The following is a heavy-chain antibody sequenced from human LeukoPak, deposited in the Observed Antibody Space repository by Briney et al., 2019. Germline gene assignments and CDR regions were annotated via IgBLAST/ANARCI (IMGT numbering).Heavy chain of an antibody. J-gene: IGHJ4*02. Sequence: GGSLRLSCAASGFTFSSYSMNWVRQAPGKGLEWVSSISSSSNYIYYADSVKGRFTISRDNAKNSLYLQMNSLRAEDTAVYYCAADILTGYLDYFDYWGQGTLVTVSS. CDR2: ISSSSNYI. D-gene: IGHD3-9*01. V-gene: IGHV3-21*01. CDR3: AADILTGYLDYFDY. CDR1: GFTFSSYS.